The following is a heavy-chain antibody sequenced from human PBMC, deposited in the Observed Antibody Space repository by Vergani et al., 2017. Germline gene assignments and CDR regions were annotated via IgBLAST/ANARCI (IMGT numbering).Heavy chain of an antibody. J-gene: IGHJ4*02. V-gene: IGHV3-23*04. CDR1: GFTFSSYW. CDR3: AKGGSSSAIAY. D-gene: IGHD6-6*01. CDR2: ISGSGGST. Sequence: EVQLVESGGGLVQPGGSLRLSCAASGFTFSSYWMSGVREAPGKGLDWVSAISGSGGSTYYADSGKGRFTISRDNSKNKLYLQMNSRRAEDTAVYYCAKGGSSSAIAYWGQGTLVTVSS.